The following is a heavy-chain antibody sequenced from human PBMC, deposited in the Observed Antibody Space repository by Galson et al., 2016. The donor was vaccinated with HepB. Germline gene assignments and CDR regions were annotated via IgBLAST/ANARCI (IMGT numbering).Heavy chain of an antibody. D-gene: IGHD1-26*01. CDR2: IRGKTDGGTT. CDR1: GFAFPNAW. Sequence: SLRLSCAASGFAFPNAWMSWVRQAPGKGLEWVGRIRGKTDGGTTQYDAPVQGSFTISRADSKDTVYLQINNRKNEDTAMYYCTTKFGPLAESYYFHYWGQGTLVTVSS. CDR3: TTKFGPLAESYYFHY. V-gene: IGHV3-15*01. J-gene: IGHJ4*02.